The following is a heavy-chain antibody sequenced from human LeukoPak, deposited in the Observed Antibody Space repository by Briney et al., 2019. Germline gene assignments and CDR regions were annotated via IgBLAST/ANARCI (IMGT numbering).Heavy chain of an antibody. CDR2: IYYSGST. V-gene: IGHV4-39*01. D-gene: IGHD3-22*01. J-gene: IGHJ4*02. CDR1: GGSISSSSYY. CDR3: ATPYYYDSSGLRD. Sequence: SETLSLTCTVSGGSISSSSYYWGWIRQPPGKGLEWIGSIYYSGSTYYNPSLKSRVTISVDTSKNQFSLKLSSVTAADTAVYYCATPYYYDSSGLRDWGQGTLVTVSS.